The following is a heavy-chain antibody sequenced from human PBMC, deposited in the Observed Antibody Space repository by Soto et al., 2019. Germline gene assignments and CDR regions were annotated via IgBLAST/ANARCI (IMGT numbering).Heavy chain of an antibody. D-gene: IGHD2-15*01. CDR3: ARWDGGNVQEYCYYDMDV. Sequence: QVQLVQSGAEVKKPGSSVKVSCKASGGTFSSYAISWVRQAPGQGLEWMGGIIPIFGTANYAQKFQGRVTLTAYKSTSTAYMELSILRSEDTAVYYCARWDGGNVQEYCYYDMDVGGQGNTVTVSA. CDR1: GGTFSSYA. J-gene: IGHJ6*01. V-gene: IGHV1-69*06. CDR2: IIPIFGTA.